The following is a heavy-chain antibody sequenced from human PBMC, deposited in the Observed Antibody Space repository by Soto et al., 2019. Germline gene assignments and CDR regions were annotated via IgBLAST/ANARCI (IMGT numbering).Heavy chain of an antibody. CDR3: ARDSPLWFGELSYYYYGMDV. V-gene: IGHV3-74*01. CDR2: INSDGSST. D-gene: IGHD3-10*01. Sequence: GGSLRLSCAASGFTFSSYWMHWVRQAPGKGLVWVSRINSDGSSTSYADSVKGRFTISRDNAKNTLYLQMNSLRAEDMAVYYCARDSPLWFGELSYYYYGMDVWGQGTTVTAP. J-gene: IGHJ6*02. CDR1: GFTFSSYW.